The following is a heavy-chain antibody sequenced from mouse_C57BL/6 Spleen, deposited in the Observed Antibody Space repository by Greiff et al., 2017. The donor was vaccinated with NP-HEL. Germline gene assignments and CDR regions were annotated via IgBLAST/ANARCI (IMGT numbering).Heavy chain of an antibody. CDR3: ARNWDRAWFAY. V-gene: IGHV14-2*01. J-gene: IGHJ3*01. D-gene: IGHD4-1*01. CDR1: GFNIKDYY. CDR2: IDPEDGET. Sequence: EVQRVESGAELVKPGASVKLSCTASGFNIKDYYMHWVKQRTEQGLEWIGRIDPEDGETKYAPKFQGKATITADTSSNTAYLQLSILTSEDTAVYYCARNWDRAWFAYWGKGTLVTVSA.